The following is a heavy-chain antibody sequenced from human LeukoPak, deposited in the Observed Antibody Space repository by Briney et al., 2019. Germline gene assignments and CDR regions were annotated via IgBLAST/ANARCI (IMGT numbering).Heavy chain of an antibody. V-gene: IGHV4-30-2*01. CDR3: ARSPSSGGFPGVDFDY. CDR1: GGSISSGGYS. J-gene: IGHJ4*02. CDR2: IYHSGST. Sequence: PSETLSLTCAVSGGSISSGGYSWSWIRQPPGKGLEWIGYIYHSGSTYYNPSLKSRVTISVDRSKNQFSLKLSSVTAADTAVYYCARSPSSGGFPGVDFDYWGQGTLVTVSS. D-gene: IGHD6-19*01.